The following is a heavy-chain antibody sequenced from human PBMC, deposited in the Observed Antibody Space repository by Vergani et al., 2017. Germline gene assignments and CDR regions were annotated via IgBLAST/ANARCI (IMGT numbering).Heavy chain of an antibody. Sequence: EVQLLESGGGLVQPGGSLRLSCAASGFTFSSYAMSWVRQAPGKGLEWVSAISGSGGSTYYADSVKGRFTISRDNSKNTLYLQMNSLRAEDTAVYYCARVPIAEVYSNYFDYWGQGTLVTVSS. CDR2: ISGSGGST. D-gene: IGHD2-21*01. V-gene: IGHV3-23*01. CDR3: ARVPIAEVYSNYFDY. J-gene: IGHJ4*02. CDR1: GFTFSSYA.